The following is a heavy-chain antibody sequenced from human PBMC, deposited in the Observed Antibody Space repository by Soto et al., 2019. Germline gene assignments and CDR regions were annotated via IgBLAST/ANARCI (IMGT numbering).Heavy chain of an antibody. J-gene: IGHJ5*01. CDR1: GYTFTSYY. Sequence: GASVKVSCKASGYTFTSYYMHWVRQAPGQGLEWMGIINPSGGSTSYAQKFQGRVTMTRDTSTSTVYMELSSLRSEDTAVYYCARDEICSGGSCYSANNWFDSSGQGTLVTLSS. V-gene: IGHV1-46*01. D-gene: IGHD2-15*01. CDR3: ARDEICSGGSCYSANNWFDS. CDR2: INPSGGST.